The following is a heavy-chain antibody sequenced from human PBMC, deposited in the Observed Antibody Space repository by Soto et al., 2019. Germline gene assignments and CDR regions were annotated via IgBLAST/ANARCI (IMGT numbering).Heavy chain of an antibody. D-gene: IGHD3-10*02. CDR3: ALGLGYVDYYYYLDV. Sequence: ASVKVSCKASGYTFTYSGIAWVGQAPGQGSEWMGWISTHHGNTYYAHNLQAGVTMTTDTSTCAYYMVLRSPRSDDTAVYYCALGLGYVDYYYYLDVWGQGTSVTVSS. J-gene: IGHJ6*02. CDR1: GYTFTYSG. CDR2: ISTHHGNT. V-gene: IGHV1-18*01.